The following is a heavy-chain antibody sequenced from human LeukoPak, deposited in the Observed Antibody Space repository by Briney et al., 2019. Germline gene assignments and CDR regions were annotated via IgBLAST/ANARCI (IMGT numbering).Heavy chain of an antibody. CDR3: ARDLAAALDY. CDR1: GGTFSSYA. D-gene: IGHD6-13*01. J-gene: IGHJ4*02. V-gene: IGHV1-69*05. Sequence: SVKVSCKASGGTFSSYAISWVRQAPGQGLEWMGGIIPIFGTANYAQKLQGRVTMTTDTSTSTAYMELRSLRSDDTAVYYCARDLAAALDYWGQGTLVTVSS. CDR2: IIPIFGTA.